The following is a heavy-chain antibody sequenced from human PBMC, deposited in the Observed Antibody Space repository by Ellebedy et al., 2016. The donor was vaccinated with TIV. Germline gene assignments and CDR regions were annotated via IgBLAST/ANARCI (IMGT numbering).Heavy chain of an antibody. V-gene: IGHV3-7*01. J-gene: IGHJ4*02. CDR3: ARVPRGPDY. CDR2: IKQDGSEK. CDR1: GFTFSTYW. Sequence: GGSLRLXCAASGFTFSTYWLSWVRQAPGTGLEWVATIKQDGSEKYYVDSVKGRFTISRDNAKNSVYLHMNSLRAEDTAVYYCARVPRGPDYWGQGTLVTVSS. D-gene: IGHD3-10*01.